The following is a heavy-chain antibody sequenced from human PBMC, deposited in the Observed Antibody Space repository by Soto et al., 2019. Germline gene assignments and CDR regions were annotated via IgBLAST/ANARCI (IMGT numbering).Heavy chain of an antibody. CDR2: INHSGST. Sequence: SETLSLTCAVYGGSFSGYYWSWIRQPPGKGLEWIGEINHSGSTNYNPSLKSRVTISVDTSKNQFSLKLSSVTAADTAVYYCAKPCRGFYGDYRIGDAFDIWGQGTMVTVSS. D-gene: IGHD4-17*01. J-gene: IGHJ3*02. CDR3: AKPCRGFYGDYRIGDAFDI. CDR1: GGSFSGYY. V-gene: IGHV4-34*01.